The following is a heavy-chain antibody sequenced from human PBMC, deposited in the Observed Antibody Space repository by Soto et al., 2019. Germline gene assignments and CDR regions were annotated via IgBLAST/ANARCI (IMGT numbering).Heavy chain of an antibody. J-gene: IGHJ6*02. D-gene: IGHD3-22*01. CDR1: GYTFTSYY. Sequence: ASVKVSCKASGYTFTSYYMHWGRQAPGQGLEWMGIINPSGGSTYYADSVKGRFTISRDNSKNTLYLQMNSLRAEDTAVYYCAKQDRYYYDSSGLHLAPYYYGMDVWGQGTTVTVSS. CDR2: INPSGGST. CDR3: AKQDRYYYDSSGLHLAPYYYGMDV. V-gene: IGHV1-46*04.